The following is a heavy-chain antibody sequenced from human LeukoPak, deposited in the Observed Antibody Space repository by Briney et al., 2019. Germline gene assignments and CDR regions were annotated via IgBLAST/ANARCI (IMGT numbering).Heavy chain of an antibody. Sequence: PGESLKISCQGSGYTFTDYWVGWVRQLPGEGLEWMGIIHPGDSDTRYRSSFQGQVTITVDTDINTAFLQWSRLKASDTAMYYCARLGPYSSSSDYWGQGTLVTVSS. J-gene: IGHJ4*02. D-gene: IGHD6-6*01. V-gene: IGHV5-51*01. CDR3: ARLGPYSSSSDY. CDR1: GYTFTDYW. CDR2: IHPGDSDT.